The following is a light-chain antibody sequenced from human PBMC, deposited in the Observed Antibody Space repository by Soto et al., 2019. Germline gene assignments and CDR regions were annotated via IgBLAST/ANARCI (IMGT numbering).Light chain of an antibody. J-gene: IGLJ1*01. V-gene: IGLV2-14*01. CDR2: DVS. CDR3: SSYTSSSTLPYV. Sequence: QSALTQPASVSGSPGQSITISCTGTSSDVGGYNYVSWYQQHPGNASKLMIYDVSNRPSGVSNRFSGSKSGNTASLTISGLQAEDEADYYCSSYTSSSTLPYVFGTGTKVTVL. CDR1: SSDVGGYNY.